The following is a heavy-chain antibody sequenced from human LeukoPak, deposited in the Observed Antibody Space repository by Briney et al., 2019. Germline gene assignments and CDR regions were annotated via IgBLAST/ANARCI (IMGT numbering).Heavy chain of an antibody. CDR2: IYTSGST. D-gene: IGHD2-2*01. Sequence: SETLSLTCTVSGGSISSYYWSWIRQPAGKGLEWIGRIYTSGSTNYNPSLKSRVTISVDTSKNQFSLKLSSVTAADTAVYYCARPILGYCSSTSCSRYYFDYWGQGTLVTVSS. CDR1: GGSISSYY. CDR3: ARPILGYCSSTSCSRYYFDY. V-gene: IGHV4-4*07. J-gene: IGHJ4*02.